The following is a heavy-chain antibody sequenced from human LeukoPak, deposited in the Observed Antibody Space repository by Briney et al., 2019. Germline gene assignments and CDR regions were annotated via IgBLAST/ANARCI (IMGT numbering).Heavy chain of an antibody. CDR2: IYSGGST. J-gene: IGHJ4*02. V-gene: IGHV3-66*01. Sequence: GGSLRLSCAASEFSVGSNYMTWVRQAPGKGLEWVSLIYSGGSTYYADSVKGRFTISRDNAKNSLYLQMNSLRAEDTAVYYCARADSTTVTTFSIWGQGTLVTVSS. D-gene: IGHD4-17*01. CDR3: ARADSTTVTTFSI. CDR1: EFSVGSNY.